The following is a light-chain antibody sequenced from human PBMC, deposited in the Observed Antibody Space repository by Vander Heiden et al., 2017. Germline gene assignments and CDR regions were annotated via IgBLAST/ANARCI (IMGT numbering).Light chain of an antibody. V-gene: IGKV1-39*01. Sequence: DIQMTTSPSSLSASVGDRVPITCRASQSISRYLNWYQQKPGKVPKLLIYTASGLQSGVPPRFSGSGSGTDFTLTISSLQPEDFGTYYCQQSDMSPSTFGQGTKVEIK. CDR1: QSISRY. CDR2: TAS. CDR3: QQSDMSPST. J-gene: IGKJ1*01.